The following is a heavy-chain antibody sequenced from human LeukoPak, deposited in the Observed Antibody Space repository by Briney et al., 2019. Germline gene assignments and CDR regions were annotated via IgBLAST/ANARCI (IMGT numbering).Heavy chain of an antibody. CDR1: GGSFSGYY. V-gene: IGHV4-34*01. Sequence: KPSETLSLTCAVYGGSFSGYYWSWIRQPPGKGLEWIGEINHSGSTNYNPSPKSRVTISVDTSKNQFSLKLGSVTAADTAVYYCARKSGDYYYYYYMDVWGKGTTVTVSS. CDR3: ARKSGDYYYYYYMDV. D-gene: IGHD2-15*01. J-gene: IGHJ6*03. CDR2: INHSGST.